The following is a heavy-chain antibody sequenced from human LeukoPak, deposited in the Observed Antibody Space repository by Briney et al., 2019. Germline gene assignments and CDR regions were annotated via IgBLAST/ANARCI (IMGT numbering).Heavy chain of an antibody. CDR2: IYYTGST. J-gene: IGHJ3*02. CDR1: GGSISSYY. D-gene: IGHD3-22*01. V-gene: IGHV4-59*01. Sequence: SETLSLTCTVSGGSISSYYWSWIRQPPGKGLEWIGYIYYTGSTNYNPSLKCRVTISVDTSKNQFSLKLSSVTAADTAVYYCARVDYYDSSGYFLGAFDIWGQGTMVTVSS. CDR3: ARVDYYDSSGYFLGAFDI.